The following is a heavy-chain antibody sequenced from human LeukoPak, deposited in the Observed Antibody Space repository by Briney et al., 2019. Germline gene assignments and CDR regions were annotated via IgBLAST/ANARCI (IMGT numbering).Heavy chain of an antibody. D-gene: IGHD6-19*01. V-gene: IGHV3-48*04. Sequence: GGSLRLSCAASGFTFSSYSMNWVRQAPGKGLEWVSYISTSSNTRHYADSVKGRFTISRGNAKNSLYLQMNSLRAEDTAVYYCARDQWPLPYDYWGQGTLVTVSA. CDR3: ARDQWPLPYDY. CDR1: GFTFSSYS. CDR2: ISTSSNTR. J-gene: IGHJ4*02.